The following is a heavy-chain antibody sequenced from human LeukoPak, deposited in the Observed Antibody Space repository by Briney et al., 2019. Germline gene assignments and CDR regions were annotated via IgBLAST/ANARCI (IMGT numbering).Heavy chain of an antibody. J-gene: IGHJ5*02. D-gene: IGHD6-13*01. CDR1: GYTFTSYD. V-gene: IGHV1-8*01. Sequence: GASVKVSCKASGYTFTSYDINWVRQATGQGLEWMGWMNPNSGNTGYAQKFQGRVTMTRNTSISTAYMELSSLRSEDTAVYYCARQWAAVYNWFDPWGQGTLGTVSS. CDR3: ARQWAAVYNWFDP. CDR2: MNPNSGNT.